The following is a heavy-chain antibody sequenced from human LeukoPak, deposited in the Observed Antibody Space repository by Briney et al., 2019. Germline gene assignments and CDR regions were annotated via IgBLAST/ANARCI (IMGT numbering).Heavy chain of an antibody. J-gene: IGHJ3*02. D-gene: IGHD2-15*01. V-gene: IGHV3-21*01. CDR1: GFTFSSYG. Sequence: GGTLRLSCAASGFTFSSYGMSWVRQAPGKGLEWVSSISNSSSYIYYSDSMKRRFTISKDNARNSLYLQMNSLRAEDTAMYFCARDSNPFCSGGSCTAFDIWGQGTMVTVSS. CDR3: ARDSNPFCSGGSCTAFDI. CDR2: ISNSSSYI.